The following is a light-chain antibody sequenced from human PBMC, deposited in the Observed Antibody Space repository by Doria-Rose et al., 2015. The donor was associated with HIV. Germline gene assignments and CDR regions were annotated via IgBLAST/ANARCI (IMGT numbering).Light chain of an antibody. V-gene: IGKV3-20*01. J-gene: IGKJ1*01. CDR2: DAS. CDR3: HQYGTAWT. Sequence: TQSPGTLSLSPGERATLSCRASQRVKSSYLAWYQHKPGQAPRLLIYDASTRATGIPDRFSGSRSGTDLTLTIIRLEPEDVAVYYWHQYGTAWTFGQGTKVEI. CDR1: QRVKSSY.